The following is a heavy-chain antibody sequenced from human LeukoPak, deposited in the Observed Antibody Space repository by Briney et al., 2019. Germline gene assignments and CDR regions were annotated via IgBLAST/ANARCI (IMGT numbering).Heavy chain of an antibody. Sequence: SETLSLTCTVSGGSISSYYWSWIRQPAGKRLEWIGRIYTSGSTNYNPSLKSRVTMSVDTSKNQFSLRLSSVTAADTAVYYCARGRRYSTSWHYFDSWGQGTLVTVSS. J-gene: IGHJ4*02. CDR3: ARGRRYSTSWHYFDS. V-gene: IGHV4-4*07. CDR2: IYTSGST. D-gene: IGHD2-2*01. CDR1: GGSISSYY.